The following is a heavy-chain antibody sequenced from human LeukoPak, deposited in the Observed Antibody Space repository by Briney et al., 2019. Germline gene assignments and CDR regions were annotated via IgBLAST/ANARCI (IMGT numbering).Heavy chain of an antibody. CDR1: GYSFTSHW. CDR3: ARHDGYDWNDVGH. Sequence: PGESLKISCQGTGYSFTSHWIGWVRKMPGKGLEWMGIIYPGDSDTRYSPSFQGQVTISVDKSINTAYLQWSSLKASDTAMYYCARHDGYDWNDVGHWGQGTLVTVSS. J-gene: IGHJ4*02. CDR2: IYPGDSDT. V-gene: IGHV5-51*01. D-gene: IGHD1-20*01.